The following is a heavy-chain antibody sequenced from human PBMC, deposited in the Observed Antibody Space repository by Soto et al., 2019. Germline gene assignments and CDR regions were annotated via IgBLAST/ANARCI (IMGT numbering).Heavy chain of an antibody. Sequence: PSXTLSLTCTVSGGSISSSSYYCGWILQRPGKGLEWIGSIYYSGSTYYNPSLKSRVTISVDTSKNQFSLKLSSVTAADTAVYYCARHLSAADAFDIWGQGTMVTVSS. CDR1: GGSISSSSYY. CDR2: IYYSGST. CDR3: ARHLSAADAFDI. D-gene: IGHD2-15*01. J-gene: IGHJ3*02. V-gene: IGHV4-39*01.